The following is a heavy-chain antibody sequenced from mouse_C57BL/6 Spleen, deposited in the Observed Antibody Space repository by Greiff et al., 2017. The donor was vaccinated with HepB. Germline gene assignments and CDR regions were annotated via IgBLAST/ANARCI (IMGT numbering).Heavy chain of an antibody. J-gene: IGHJ4*01. Sequence: QVQLQQPGAELVKPGASVKLSCKASGYSFTSYWMNWVKQRPGQGLEWIGMIHPNSGSTNYNEKFKSKATLTVDKSSSTAYMQLSSLTSEDSAVYYYARGTPHGDAMDYWGQGTSVTVSS. V-gene: IGHV1-64*01. CDR1: GYSFTSYW. CDR2: IHPNSGST. CDR3: ARGTPHGDAMDY. D-gene: IGHD3-1*01.